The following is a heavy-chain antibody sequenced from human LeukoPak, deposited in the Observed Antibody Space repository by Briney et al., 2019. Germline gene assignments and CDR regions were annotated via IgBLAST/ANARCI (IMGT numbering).Heavy chain of an antibody. V-gene: IGHV3-11*01. CDR3: ARVYYGSGSPRHFDY. CDR2: ISSRGTTI. D-gene: IGHD3-10*01. Sequence: GGSLRLSCVASGFSFSDYYVSWIRQAPGKGLECVSYISSRGTTIYYADSVKGRFTISRDNAKNSLYLQMSSLRAEDTAVYYCARVYYGSGSPRHFDYWGQGTLVTVSS. J-gene: IGHJ4*02. CDR1: GFSFSDYY.